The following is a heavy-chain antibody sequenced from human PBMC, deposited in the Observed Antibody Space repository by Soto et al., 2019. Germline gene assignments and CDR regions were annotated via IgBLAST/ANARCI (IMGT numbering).Heavy chain of an antibody. CDR2: IGTAGDP. CDR1: GFTFSSYD. CDR3: ARVSVDYGDYGVYWYFDL. V-gene: IGHV3-13*05. Sequence: GGSLRLSCAASGFTFSSYDMHWVRQATGKGLEWVSAIGTAGDPYYPGSVKGRFTISRENAKNSLYLQMNSLRAGDTAVYYCARVSVDYGDYGVYWYFDLWGRGTLVTVPQ. D-gene: IGHD4-17*01. J-gene: IGHJ2*01.